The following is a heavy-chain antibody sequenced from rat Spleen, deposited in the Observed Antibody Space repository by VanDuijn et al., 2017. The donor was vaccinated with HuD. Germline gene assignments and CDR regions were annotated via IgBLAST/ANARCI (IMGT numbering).Heavy chain of an antibody. D-gene: IGHD2-2*01. CDR3: ARAGYLRDWYFDF. Sequence: EVQLVESGGGLVQPGSPLKLSCAASGFTFSDYNMAWVRQAPKKGLEWVATIIYDGSRTYYRDSVKGRFTISRDNTKNTLYLQMDNLRSEDTATYYCARAGYLRDWYFDFWGPGTMVTVSS. CDR1: GFTFSDYN. CDR2: IIYDGSRT. V-gene: IGHV5-7*01. J-gene: IGHJ1*01.